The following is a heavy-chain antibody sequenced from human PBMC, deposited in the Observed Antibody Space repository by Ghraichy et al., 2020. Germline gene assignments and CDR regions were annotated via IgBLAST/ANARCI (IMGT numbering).Heavy chain of an antibody. J-gene: IGHJ4*02. CDR1: GGSISSYY. CDR2: IYYSGST. D-gene: IGHD1-14*01. Sequence: ESLNISCTVSGGSISSYYWSWIRQPPGKGLEWIGYIYYSGSTNYNPSLKSRVTISVDTSKNQFSLKLSSVTAADTAVYYCASKRNCNYFDYLGQGTLVTVSS. CDR3: ASKRNCNYFDY. V-gene: IGHV4-59*01.